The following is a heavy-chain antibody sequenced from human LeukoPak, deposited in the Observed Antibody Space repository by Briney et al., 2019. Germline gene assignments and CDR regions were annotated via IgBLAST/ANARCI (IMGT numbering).Heavy chain of an antibody. D-gene: IGHD3-22*01. J-gene: IGHJ4*02. Sequence: GGSLRLSCAASGFTFSSYEMNWVRQAPGKGLEWVSYISSSGSTIYYADSVKGRFTISRDNSKNTLYLQMNSLRAEDTAVYYCAKGDRSGYYLDYWGQGTPVTVSS. V-gene: IGHV3-48*03. CDR1: GFTFSSYE. CDR3: AKGDRSGYYLDY. CDR2: ISSSGSTI.